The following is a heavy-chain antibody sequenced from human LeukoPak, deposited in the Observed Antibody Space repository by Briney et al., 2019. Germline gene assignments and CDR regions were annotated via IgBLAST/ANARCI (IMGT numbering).Heavy chain of an antibody. J-gene: IGHJ5*02. Sequence: GGSLRRSCAASGFTFSDYYMSWIRQAPGKGLEWVSYISSSGSTIYYADSVKGRFTISRDNAKNSLYLQMNSLRAEDTAVYYCAKGVTIFGVASNWFDPWGQGTLVTVSS. CDR3: AKGVTIFGVASNWFDP. D-gene: IGHD3-3*01. V-gene: IGHV3-11*01. CDR1: GFTFSDYY. CDR2: ISSSGSTI.